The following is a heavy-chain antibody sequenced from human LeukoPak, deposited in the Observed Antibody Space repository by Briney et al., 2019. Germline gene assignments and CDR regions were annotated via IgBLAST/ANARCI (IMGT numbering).Heavy chain of an antibody. Sequence: GGSLRLSCAASGFTFSSYEMNWVRQAPGKGLEWISYISSSGGTIYYADSVKGRFTISRDNAKNSLYLQMNSLRAAETAVYYCARDVAPIDYWGQGTLVTVSS. V-gene: IGHV3-48*03. CDR2: ISSSGGTI. CDR1: GFTFSSYE. CDR3: ARDVAPIDY. J-gene: IGHJ4*02.